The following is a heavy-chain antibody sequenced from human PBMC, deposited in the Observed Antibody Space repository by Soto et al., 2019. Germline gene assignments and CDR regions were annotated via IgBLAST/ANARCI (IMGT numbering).Heavy chain of an antibody. V-gene: IGHV1-46*01. CDR2: INPSGGST. D-gene: IGHD4-4*01. CDR1: GYTFTSYY. J-gene: IGHJ6*02. Sequence: QVQLVQSGAEVKKPGASVKVSCKASGYTFTSYYMHWVRQAPGQGLEWMGIINPSGGSTSYAQKFQGRVTMTRDTSTSTVYMEMSSLRSEDTAVYYCARDIRATVTTYYSGMDVWGQGTTVTVSS. CDR3: ARDIRATVTTYYSGMDV.